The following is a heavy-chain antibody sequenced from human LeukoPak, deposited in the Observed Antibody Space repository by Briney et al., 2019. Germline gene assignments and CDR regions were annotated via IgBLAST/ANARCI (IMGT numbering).Heavy chain of an antibody. V-gene: IGHV3-64D*06. J-gene: IGHJ4*02. Sequence: GGSLRLSCSVSGFTFSTYVMHWIRQAPGKGLEYASAISSNGDNTYYADSVKGRFTISRDNSKNTLYLQMSSLRADDTAVYYCVRGTGYWGQGTLVTVSS. CDR2: ISSNGDNT. CDR3: VRGTGY. CDR1: GFTFSTYV.